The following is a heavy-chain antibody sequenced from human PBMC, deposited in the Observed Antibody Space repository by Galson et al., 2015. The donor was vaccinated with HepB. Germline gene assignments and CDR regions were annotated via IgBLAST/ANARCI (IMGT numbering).Heavy chain of an antibody. CDR2: IWNDGSNK. V-gene: IGHV3-33*01. Sequence: SLRLSCAASGFTFRNHVMHWVRQAPGKGLEWVAAIWNDGSNKYYAESVTGRFTISRDNSRNNLYLQMDSLRAGDTAVYYCARGLDYYGPGDIPNDYWGQGALLTVSS. CDR3: ARGLDYYGPGDIPNDY. D-gene: IGHD3-10*02. CDR1: GFTFRNHV. J-gene: IGHJ4*02.